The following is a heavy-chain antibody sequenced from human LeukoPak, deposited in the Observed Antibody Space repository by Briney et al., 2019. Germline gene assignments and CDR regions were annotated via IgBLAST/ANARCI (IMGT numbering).Heavy chain of an antibody. CDR1: GFTFSSYG. J-gene: IGHJ4*02. CDR3: AKPSPVTRELLWFGESPQE. D-gene: IGHD3-10*01. V-gene: IGHV3-30*18. CDR2: ISYDGSNK. Sequence: QPGRCLRLSCAASGFTFSSYGMHWVRQAPGKGLEWVAVISYDGSNKYYADSVKGRFTISRDNSKNTLYLQMNSLRAEDTAVYYCAKPSPVTRELLWFGESPQEWGQGTLVTVSS.